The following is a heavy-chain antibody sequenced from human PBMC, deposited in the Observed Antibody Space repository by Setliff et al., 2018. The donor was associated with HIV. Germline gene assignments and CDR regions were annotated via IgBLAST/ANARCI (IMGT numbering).Heavy chain of an antibody. CDR2: IKEDGSEK. CDR3: ARSPYGDYGLDY. J-gene: IGHJ4*02. Sequence: CAASGFLFHTYWMSWVRQAPGKGLEWVANIKEDGSEKYYVDSVKGRFTISRDNAENSLYLQMNTLRAEDTAVYFCARSPYGDYGLDYWGQGTLVTVSS. V-gene: IGHV3-7*02. D-gene: IGHD4-17*01. CDR1: GFLFHTYW.